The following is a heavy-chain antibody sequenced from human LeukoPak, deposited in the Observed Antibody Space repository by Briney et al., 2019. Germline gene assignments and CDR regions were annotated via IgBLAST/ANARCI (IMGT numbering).Heavy chain of an antibody. CDR3: ARDGTGYSKYYFDY. V-gene: IGHV3-30*04. Sequence: PGGSLRLSCAASGFTFSNYAIHWVRQAPGKGLEWVTIISYDRSNKYYADSVKGRFTISRDNAKNPLYLQMNSLRAEDTAVYYCARDGTGYSKYYFDYWGQGTLVTVSS. D-gene: IGHD3/OR15-3a*01. CDR1: GFTFSNYA. CDR2: ISYDRSNK. J-gene: IGHJ4*02.